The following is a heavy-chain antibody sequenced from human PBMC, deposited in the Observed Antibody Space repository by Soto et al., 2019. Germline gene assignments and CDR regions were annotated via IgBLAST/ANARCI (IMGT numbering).Heavy chain of an antibody. Sequence: SETLSLTCTVSGGSITSTNHYWGWIRQPPGKGLEWIGDIYYSGMTRYNPSLKSRVTISVDTSKNQFSLKLSSVTAADTAVYYCARHGYYYDSTGYYYFVWGQGTLVTVSS. CDR1: GGSITSTNHY. J-gene: IGHJ4*02. D-gene: IGHD3-22*01. V-gene: IGHV4-39*01. CDR3: ARHGYYYDSTGYYYFV. CDR2: IYYSGMT.